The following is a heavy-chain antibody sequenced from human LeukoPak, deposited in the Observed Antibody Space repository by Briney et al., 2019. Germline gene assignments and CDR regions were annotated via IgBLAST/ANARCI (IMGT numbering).Heavy chain of an antibody. V-gene: IGHV3-64*01. D-gene: IGHD6-19*01. J-gene: IGHJ4*02. CDR1: GFTFSNYA. Sequence: GGSLRLPCAASGFTFSNYAMHWVRQAPGKGLEHVSVISSDGDSTYYANSVKGRFTISRDNSKNTLYLQMGSLRAEDMAVYYCARGVQWLAPSDYWGQGTLVTVSS. CDR2: ISSDGDST. CDR3: ARGVQWLAPSDY.